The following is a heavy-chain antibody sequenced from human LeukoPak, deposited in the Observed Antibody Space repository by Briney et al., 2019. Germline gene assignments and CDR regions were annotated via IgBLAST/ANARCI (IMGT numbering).Heavy chain of an antibody. J-gene: IGHJ4*02. D-gene: IGHD2-15*01. CDR3: ARDLECNSGSCYSGY. CDR1: GFTVSSNY. V-gene: IGHV3-66*01. Sequence: GGSLRLSCAASGFTVSSNYMSWVRQAPGKGLEWVSVVYSGGSTYYADSVKGRFIISRDNSKNTLYLQMNSLRAEDTAVYYCARDLECNSGSCYSGYWGQGTLVTVSS. CDR2: VYSGGST.